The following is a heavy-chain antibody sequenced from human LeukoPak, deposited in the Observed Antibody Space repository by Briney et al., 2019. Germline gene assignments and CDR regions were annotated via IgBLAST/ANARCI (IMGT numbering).Heavy chain of an antibody. CDR3: ARGTQDGSYGYYGMDV. Sequence: ASVKVSCKASGYTFTGYYMHWVRQAPGQGLEWMGWINPNSGGTNYAQKFQGWVTMTRDTSISTAYMELSRLRSDDTAVYYCARGTQDGSYGYYGMDVWGQGTTVTVPS. J-gene: IGHJ6*02. D-gene: IGHD1-26*01. CDR2: INPNSGGT. CDR1: GYTFTGYY. V-gene: IGHV1-2*04.